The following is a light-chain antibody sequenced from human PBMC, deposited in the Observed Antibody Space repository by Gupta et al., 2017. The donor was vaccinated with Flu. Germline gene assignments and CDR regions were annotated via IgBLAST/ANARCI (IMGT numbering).Light chain of an antibody. CDR1: TGAVNSGDY. CDR3: LLYCGGAWV. CDR2: STG. J-gene: IGLJ3*02. Sequence: RVVTHDCSLTVSPGGPVTLTFASSTGAVNSGDYPNRFHQKTGPAPRSLIYSTGTKHSLTPARFSGSRLGGTVAITLSGVQAEDEAEYYSLLYCGGAWVFGGGTRLTVL. V-gene: IGLV7-43*01.